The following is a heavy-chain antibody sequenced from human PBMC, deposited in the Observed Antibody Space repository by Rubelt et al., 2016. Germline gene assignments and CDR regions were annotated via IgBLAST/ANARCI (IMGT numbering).Heavy chain of an antibody. J-gene: IGHJ4*02. D-gene: IGHD3-9*01. Sequence: QVQLVQSGAEVKKPGASVKVSCKASGYTFSSNGISWVRQAPGQGLEWMGWISAYNGNTKYAQKFQGRVTMTTDTSTSTAYMELRSRRSDDTAVYYWASDISTPFDYWGQGVLVTVSS. CDR2: ISAYNGNT. CDR1: GYTFSSNG. CDR3: ASDISTPFDY. V-gene: IGHV1-18*01.